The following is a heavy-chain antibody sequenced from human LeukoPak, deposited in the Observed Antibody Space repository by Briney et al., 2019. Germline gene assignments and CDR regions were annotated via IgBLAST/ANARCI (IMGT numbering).Heavy chain of an antibody. CDR1: GYTFTAYY. CDR3: ARGDIYSDY. J-gene: IGHJ4*02. CDR2: IHPNSGGT. D-gene: IGHD2-21*01. Sequence: ASVKFSCKASGYTFTAYYVHWVRQAPGQGLEWMGWIHPNSGGTKYAQNFQGRVTMTRDTSISTAYMELSSLRSDDTAVYYCARGDIYSDYWGQGTQVTVSS. V-gene: IGHV1-2*02.